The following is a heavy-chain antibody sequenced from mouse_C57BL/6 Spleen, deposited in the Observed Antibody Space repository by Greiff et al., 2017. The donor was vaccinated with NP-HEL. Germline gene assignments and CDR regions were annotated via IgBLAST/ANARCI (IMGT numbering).Heavy chain of an antibody. CDR3: ARDRGYGDGFDY. CDR1: GYSITSGYY. Sequence: EVKLMESGPGLVKPSQSLSLTCSVTGYSITSGYYWNWIRQFPGNKLEWMGYISYDGSNNYNPSLKNRISITRDTSKNQFFLKLNSVTTEDTATYYCARDRGYGDGFDYWGQGTTLTVSS. D-gene: IGHD2-2*01. J-gene: IGHJ2*01. CDR2: ISYDGSN. V-gene: IGHV3-6*01.